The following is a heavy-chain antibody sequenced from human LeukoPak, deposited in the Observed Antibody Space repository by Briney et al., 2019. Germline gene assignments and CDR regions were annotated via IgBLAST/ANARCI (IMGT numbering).Heavy chain of an antibody. V-gene: IGHV4-59*08. D-gene: IGHD3-10*01. CDR3: ARNPGSGSYSSDY. CDR2: IYYSGST. Sequence: PSETLSLTCNISGGSIRNYFWSWIRQPPGKGLEWIGYIYYSGSTNYNPSLKSRVTISVDTSKNQFSLKLSSVTAADTAVYYCARNPGSGSYSSDYWGQGTLVTVSS. CDR1: GGSIRNYF. J-gene: IGHJ4*02.